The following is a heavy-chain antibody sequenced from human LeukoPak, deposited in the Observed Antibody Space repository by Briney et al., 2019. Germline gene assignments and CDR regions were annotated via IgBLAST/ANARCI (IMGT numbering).Heavy chain of an antibody. CDR3: ARDLLRSYYGSGLDY. CDR1: GFTFSNAW. J-gene: IGHJ4*02. V-gene: IGHV3-15*01. Sequence: GGSLRLSCAASGFTFSNAWMSWVRQAPGKGLEWVGLIKSKTDGGTTDYAAPVKGRFTVSRDDSKNTLYLQMNSLRAEDTAVYYCARDLLRSYYGSGLDYWGQGTLVTVSS. CDR2: IKSKTDGGTT. D-gene: IGHD3-10*01.